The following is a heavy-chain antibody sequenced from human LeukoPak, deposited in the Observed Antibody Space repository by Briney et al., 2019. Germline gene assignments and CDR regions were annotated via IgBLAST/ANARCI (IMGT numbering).Heavy chain of an antibody. CDR2: INSDGSST. Sequence: GGTLRLSCAASGFTFSSYGMSWVRQAPGKGLVWVSRINSDGSSTSYADSVKGRFTISRDNAKNTLYLQMNSLRAEDTAVYYCAAATYYYDSSGSSEDYWGQGTLVTVSS. CDR3: AAATYYYDSSGSSEDY. D-gene: IGHD3-22*01. J-gene: IGHJ4*02. V-gene: IGHV3-74*01. CDR1: GFTFSSYG.